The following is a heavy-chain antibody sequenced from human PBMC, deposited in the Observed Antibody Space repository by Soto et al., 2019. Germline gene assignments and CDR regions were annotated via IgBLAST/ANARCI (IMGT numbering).Heavy chain of an antibody. Sequence: SVKVSCKASGGTFSSYAISWVRQAPGQGLEWMGGIIPIFGTANYAPQFQGRVTITRDMSTRTTYMDLYNLRSEDTAVYFCSTDRPDIAIGWPAWGQGTSVTVS. J-gene: IGHJ6*02. CDR1: GGTFSSYA. D-gene: IGHD2-15*01. CDR3: STDRPDIAIGWPA. V-gene: IGHV1-69*05. CDR2: IIPIFGTA.